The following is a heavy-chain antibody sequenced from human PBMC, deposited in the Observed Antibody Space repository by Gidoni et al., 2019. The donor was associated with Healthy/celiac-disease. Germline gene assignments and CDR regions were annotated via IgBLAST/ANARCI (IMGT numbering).Heavy chain of an antibody. CDR3: ARARKDDYYYYGMDV. J-gene: IGHJ6*02. D-gene: IGHD2-15*01. CDR2: IDSGGST. Sequence: EVQLVESGGGLVQPGGSLSLSCAASGFTVSSNYMSWVRQAPGKGLEWVSCIDSGGSTYYADSVKDRFTISRHNSKNTLYLQMNSLRAEDTAVYYCARARKDDYYYYGMDVWGQGTTVTVSS. V-gene: IGHV3-53*04. CDR1: GFTVSSNY.